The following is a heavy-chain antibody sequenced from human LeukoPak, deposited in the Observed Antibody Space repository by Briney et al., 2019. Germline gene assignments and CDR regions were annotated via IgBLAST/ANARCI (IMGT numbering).Heavy chain of an antibody. CDR3: ARDPRYCSSTSCYPQSFYYYYMDV. CDR1: GGTFSSYA. Sequence: SVKVSCKASGGTFSSYATSWVRQAPGQGLEWMGGIIPIFGTANYAQKFQGRVTITTDESTSTAYMELSSLRSEDTAVYYCARDPRYCSSTSCYPQSFYYYYMDVWGKGTTVTVSS. J-gene: IGHJ6*03. CDR2: IIPIFGTA. D-gene: IGHD2-2*01. V-gene: IGHV1-69*05.